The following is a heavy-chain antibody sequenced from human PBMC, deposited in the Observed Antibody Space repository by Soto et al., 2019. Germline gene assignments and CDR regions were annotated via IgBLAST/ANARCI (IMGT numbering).Heavy chain of an antibody. CDR2: ISCSGGST. D-gene: IGHD6-25*01. Sequence: EVQLLESGGGLVQPGGSLRLSCAASGFTFSSYAMSWVRQAPGKGLEWVSAISCSGGSTYYADSVKGRFTITRDNSRTTLYLQMNSLRAEDTAVYYCAKFVRGSHRSGFDYWGQGTLVSVCS. CDR1: GFTFSSYA. J-gene: IGHJ4*02. CDR3: AKFVRGSHRSGFDY. V-gene: IGHV3-23*01.